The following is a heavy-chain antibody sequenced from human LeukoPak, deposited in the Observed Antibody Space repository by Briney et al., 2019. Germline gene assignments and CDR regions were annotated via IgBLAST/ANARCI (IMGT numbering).Heavy chain of an antibody. Sequence: ASVKVSCKASGYTFTSYYMHWVRQAPGQGLEWMGIINPSGGSTSYAQKFRGRVTMTRDTSTSTVYMELSSLRSEDTAVYYCARDGDKYSSGWYTFVYYWGQGTLVTVSS. CDR3: ARDGDKYSSGWYTFVYY. CDR2: INPSGGST. D-gene: IGHD6-19*01. J-gene: IGHJ4*02. V-gene: IGHV1-46*01. CDR1: GYTFTSYY.